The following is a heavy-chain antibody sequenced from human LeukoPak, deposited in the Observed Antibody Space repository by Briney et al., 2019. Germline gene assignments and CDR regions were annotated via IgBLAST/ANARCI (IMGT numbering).Heavy chain of an antibody. V-gene: IGHV3-23*01. CDR2: ISGSGGNT. CDR1: GFTFSGYA. J-gene: IGHJ4*02. D-gene: IGHD4-17*01. Sequence: GGSLRLSCAASGFTFSGYAMCWVRQVPGKGLEWVSAISGSGGNTYHADPVKGRFTISRDNTKNTLYLQMNSPGAGDTAVYYCAKGSATVSRGPFDYWGQGTLVTVSS. CDR3: AKGSATVSRGPFDY.